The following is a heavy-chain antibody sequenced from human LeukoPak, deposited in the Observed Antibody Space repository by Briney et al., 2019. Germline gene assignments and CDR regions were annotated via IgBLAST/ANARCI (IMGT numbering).Heavy chain of an antibody. J-gene: IGHJ5*02. CDR3: ARSLQQLVLAWFDP. D-gene: IGHD6-6*01. CDR1: GYTFTSYG. V-gene: IGHV1-18*01. CDR2: ISAYNGNT. Sequence: ASVKVSCKASGYTFTSYGISWVRQAPGQGLEWMGWISAYNGNTNYAQKLQGRVTMTTDTSTSTAYMELRSLRSDDTAVYYCARSLQQLVLAWFDPWGQGTLVTVSS.